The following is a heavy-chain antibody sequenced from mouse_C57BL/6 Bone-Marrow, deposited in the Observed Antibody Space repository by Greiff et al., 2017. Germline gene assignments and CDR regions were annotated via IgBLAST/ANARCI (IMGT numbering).Heavy chain of an antibody. D-gene: IGHD1-1*01. J-gene: IGHJ2*01. CDR2: INPYNGGT. V-gene: IGHV1-19*01. CDR3: ASPHYYGSSYYFDY. CDR1: GYTFTDYY. Sequence: VQLQQSGPVLVKPGASVKMSCKASGYTFTDYYMNWVKQSHGKSLEWIGVINPYNGGTSYKQKFKGKATLTVDKSSSTAYMELNSLTSEDSAVYYCASPHYYGSSYYFDYWGQGTTLTVSS.